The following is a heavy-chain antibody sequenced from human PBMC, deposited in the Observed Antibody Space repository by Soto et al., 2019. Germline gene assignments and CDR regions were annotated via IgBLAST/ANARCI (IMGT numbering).Heavy chain of an antibody. CDR2: INYSGST. V-gene: IGHV4-59*01. CDR1: GGAISSYY. D-gene: IGHD3-22*01. J-gene: IGHJ4*02. Sequence: PSETLSLTCTVSGGAISSYYWSWIRQSPGERLEWIGYINYSGSTNYNPSLKSRVTISLDRPNNQFSLRVSSVTAADTAVYYCARGDYHDSGTYYRSEYYLDYWGQGALVTVSS. CDR3: ARGDYHDSGTYYRSEYYLDY.